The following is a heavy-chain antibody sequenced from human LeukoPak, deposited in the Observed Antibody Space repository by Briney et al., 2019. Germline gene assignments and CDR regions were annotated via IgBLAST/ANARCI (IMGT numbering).Heavy chain of an antibody. Sequence: GGSLRLSCAASGFTFSSYGMSWVRQAPGKGLEWVSSITGTGGRTHFADSVQGRFTISRDNSKNTVYLQMNSLRAEDTAVYYCTKAPCSGDSCYHFDYWGQGTLVTVSS. J-gene: IGHJ4*02. V-gene: IGHV3-23*01. CDR3: TKAPCSGDSCYHFDY. CDR1: GFTFSSYG. CDR2: ITGTGGRT. D-gene: IGHD2-15*01.